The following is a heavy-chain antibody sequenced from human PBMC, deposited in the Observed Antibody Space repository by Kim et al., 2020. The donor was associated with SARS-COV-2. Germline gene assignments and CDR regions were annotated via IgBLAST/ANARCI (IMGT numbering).Heavy chain of an antibody. CDR3: TRQEGVVVAAAYYYYGMDV. Sequence: GESLKISCEGSGYNFTTYWIGWVRQMPGKGLEWMGIIYPGDSDTRYSPSFQGQVTISADKSINTAYLQWSSLKASDTAMYFCTRQEGVVVAAAYYYYGMDVWGQGTTVTVSS. D-gene: IGHD2-15*01. CDR1: GYNFTTYW. J-gene: IGHJ6*02. CDR2: IYPGDSDT. V-gene: IGHV5-51*01.